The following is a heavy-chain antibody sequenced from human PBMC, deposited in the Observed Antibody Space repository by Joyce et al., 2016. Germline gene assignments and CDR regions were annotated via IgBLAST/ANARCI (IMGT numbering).Heavy chain of an antibody. CDR3: ASTYYYDSSGYYSLDY. Sequence: QVQLVQSGAEVKKPASSVKVSCKASGDTCRNYGFSWVRQAPGQGREWMGGIIPILGTVNYAQKFQGRVTITADESTSTTYMDLSSLRSEDTAVYYCASTYYYDSSGYYSLDYWGQGTLVTVSS. J-gene: IGHJ4*02. D-gene: IGHD3-22*01. CDR2: IIPILGTV. CDR1: GDTCRNYG. V-gene: IGHV1-69*01.